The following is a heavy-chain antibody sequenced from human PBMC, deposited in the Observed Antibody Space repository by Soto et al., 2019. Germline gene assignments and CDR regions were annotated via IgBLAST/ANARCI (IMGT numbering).Heavy chain of an antibody. V-gene: IGHV2-5*01. CDR3: AHSPTYYSDSKGQKAGAFDT. CDR1: GFSLSTPKMS. D-gene: IGHD3-22*01. J-gene: IGHJ3*02. CDR2: IFWNDDK. Sequence: QITLKESGPTLVKPTQTLTLTCTFSGFSLSTPKMSVGCVRQPPGKALEWLALIFWNDDKYYNPSLKSRLSITQDTSKNQVVLTRTNMDPVDTATYFCAHSPTYYSDSKGQKAGAFDTWGQGTLVTVS.